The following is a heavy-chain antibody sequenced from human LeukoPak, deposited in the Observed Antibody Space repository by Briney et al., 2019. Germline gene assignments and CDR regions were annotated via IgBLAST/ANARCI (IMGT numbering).Heavy chain of an antibody. CDR2: IYTSGST. J-gene: IGHJ4*02. CDR1: GGSISSYY. Sequence: SETLSLTCTVSGGSISSYYWSWIRQPAGKGLEWIGRIYTSGSTNYNPSLKSRVTMSVDTSNNQFSLKLSSVTAADTAVYYCAREDFWSGYYDYWGQGTLVTVSS. CDR3: AREDFWSGYYDY. V-gene: IGHV4-4*07. D-gene: IGHD3-3*01.